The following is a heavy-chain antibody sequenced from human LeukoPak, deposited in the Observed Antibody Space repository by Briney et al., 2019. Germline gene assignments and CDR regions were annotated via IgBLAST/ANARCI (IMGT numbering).Heavy chain of an antibody. CDR2: INWNSGRI. V-gene: IGHV3-9*01. D-gene: IGHD3-22*01. CDR1: GFTFDDYA. CDR3: ARDRVRDYYDSSGYSDY. Sequence: QPGRSLRLSCAASGFTFDDYAMHWVRQAPGKGLEWVSGINWNSGRIGYADSVKGRFTISRDNAKNSLYLQMNSLRAEDTAVYYCARDRVRDYYDSSGYSDYWGQGTLVTVSS. J-gene: IGHJ4*02.